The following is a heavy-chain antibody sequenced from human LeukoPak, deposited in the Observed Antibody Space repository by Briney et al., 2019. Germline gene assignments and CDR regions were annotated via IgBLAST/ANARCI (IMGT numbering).Heavy chain of an antibody. Sequence: PSETLSLTCTVSGGSISSYDWSWIRQPPGKGLEWIGYIYYSGSTNYNPSLKSRVTISVDTSKNQFSLKLSSVTAADTAVYYCARARSSWYLVDYWGQGTLVTVSS. CDR3: ARARSSWYLVDY. CDR1: GGSISSYD. D-gene: IGHD6-13*01. V-gene: IGHV4-59*01. CDR2: IYYSGST. J-gene: IGHJ4*02.